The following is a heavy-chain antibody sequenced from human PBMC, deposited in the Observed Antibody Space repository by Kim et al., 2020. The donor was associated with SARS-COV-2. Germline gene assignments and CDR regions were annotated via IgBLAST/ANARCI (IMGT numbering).Heavy chain of an antibody. V-gene: IGHV3-7*03. CDR2: IKQDGSEK. CDR1: GFTFSSYW. D-gene: IGHD3-10*01. Sequence: GGSLRLSCAASGFTFSSYWMSWVRQAPGKGLEWVANIKQDGSEKYYVDSVKGRFTISRDNAKNSLYLQMNSLRAEDTAVYYCARDGVQLLWFGELPSWFDPWGQGTLVTVSS. CDR3: ARDGVQLLWFGELPSWFDP. J-gene: IGHJ5*02.